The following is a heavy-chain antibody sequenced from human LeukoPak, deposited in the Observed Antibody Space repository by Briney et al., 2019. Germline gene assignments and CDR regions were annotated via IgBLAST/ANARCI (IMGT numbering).Heavy chain of an antibody. Sequence: GGSLRLSCAASGFTFSSYAMHWVRQAPGKGLEYVSAISSNGGSTYYANSVKGRFTISRDNSKNTLYLQMGSLRAEDTAVYYCARDHAYSGSYYGAFDIWGQGTMVTVSS. CDR2: ISSNGGST. J-gene: IGHJ3*02. CDR3: ARDHAYSGSYYGAFDI. V-gene: IGHV3-64*01. D-gene: IGHD1-26*01. CDR1: GFTFSSYA.